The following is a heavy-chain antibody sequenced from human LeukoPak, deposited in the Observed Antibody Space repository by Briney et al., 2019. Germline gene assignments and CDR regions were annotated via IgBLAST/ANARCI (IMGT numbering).Heavy chain of an antibody. Sequence: SVKVSCTASVGTFSTYAISWVRQAPGQGLEWMGGIIPIFGTANYPQKFQGRVTLTSDESTSTDYMELSSLRSEDTAVYYCARVVVVPADLKYYYYYYYMDVSGEGTTVTVSS. CDR3: ARVVVVPADLKYYYYYYYMDV. V-gene: IGHV1-69*01. CDR2: IIPIFGTA. D-gene: IGHD2-2*01. J-gene: IGHJ6*03. CDR1: VGTFSTYA.